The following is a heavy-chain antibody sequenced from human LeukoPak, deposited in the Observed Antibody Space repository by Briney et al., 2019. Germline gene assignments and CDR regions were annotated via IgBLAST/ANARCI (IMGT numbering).Heavy chain of an antibody. CDR1: GFTFSSYT. CDR3: AKDRTVGAYYWYFDL. J-gene: IGHJ2*01. Sequence: PGGSLRLSCAASGFTFSSYTMHWVRQAPGKGLEWVAVISYDGSNKYYADSVKGRFTISRDSSKNTLFLHMNTLRAEDTAIYYCAKDRTVGAYYWYFDLWGRGTLVTVSS. V-gene: IGHV3-30-3*01. CDR2: ISYDGSNK. D-gene: IGHD1-26*01.